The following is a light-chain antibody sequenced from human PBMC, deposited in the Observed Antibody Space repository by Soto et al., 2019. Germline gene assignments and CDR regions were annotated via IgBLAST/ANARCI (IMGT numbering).Light chain of an antibody. CDR3: SSFTSTSTNYV. Sequence: QYVLTKPATVSGAPGQSITISCTGTSSDIGVYNHVSWYQQHPGKAPKLMIYDVSNRPSGVSNRFSGSKSGNTASLTISGLQPEDEADYYCSSFTSTSTNYVFGTGTKVTVL. V-gene: IGLV2-14*01. J-gene: IGLJ1*01. CDR1: SSDIGVYNH. CDR2: DVS.